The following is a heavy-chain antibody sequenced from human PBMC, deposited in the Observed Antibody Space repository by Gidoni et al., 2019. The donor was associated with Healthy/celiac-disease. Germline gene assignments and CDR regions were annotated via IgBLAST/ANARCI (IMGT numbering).Heavy chain of an antibody. V-gene: IGHV3-23*01. CDR2: ISGKCVSK. J-gene: IGHJ4*02. D-gene: IGHD2-2*01. Sequence: EVQLLESGGGLVQPGGSLSLSCAASGFTFSSYAMSWVRQAPGKGLEWISAISGKCVSKYYADYVKGRFTISRDNSKNTLYLQMNSLRAEDTAVYYCAKEWWARIVPAALDYFDYWGQGTLVTVSS. CDR3: AKEWWARIVPAALDYFDY. CDR1: GFTFSSYA.